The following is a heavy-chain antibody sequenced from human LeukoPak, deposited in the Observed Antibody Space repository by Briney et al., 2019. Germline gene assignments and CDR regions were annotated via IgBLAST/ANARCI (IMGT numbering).Heavy chain of an antibody. V-gene: IGHV4-30-4*01. D-gene: IGHD4-11*01. CDR3: ARGDYPDAEYYFDY. Sequence: SETLSLTCTVSGDSISSGDYYWSWIRQPPGKGLEWIGYMYYSGSTYYNPSLKSRVTISVDTSKNQFSLKLSSVTAADTAVYYCARGDYPDAEYYFDYWGQGTLVTVSS. CDR1: GDSISSGDYY. CDR2: MYYSGST. J-gene: IGHJ4*02.